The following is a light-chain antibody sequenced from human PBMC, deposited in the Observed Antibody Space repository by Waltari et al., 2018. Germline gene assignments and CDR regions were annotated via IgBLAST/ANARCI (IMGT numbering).Light chain of an antibody. CDR1: QRVTNNY. CDR2: GAS. Sequence: EIVLTQSPGTLSLFLGERVTLPCGASQRVTNNYLAWYQQTPCQAPRFLIYGASVRDPGIPDRFSGSGSGTDFTLTISRLEPEDSALYYCQQYAELPLTFGGGTKVEIK. J-gene: IGKJ4*01. V-gene: IGKV3-20*01. CDR3: QQYAELPLT.